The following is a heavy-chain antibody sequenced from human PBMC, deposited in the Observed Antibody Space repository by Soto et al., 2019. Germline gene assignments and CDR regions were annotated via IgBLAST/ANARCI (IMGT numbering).Heavy chain of an antibody. CDR2: INPNTGGA. J-gene: IGHJ1*01. Sequence: GPVNVSCKSSGYTFSDFYIHWVRPAPGQGLEWIGWINPNTGGAVYAQKFLGRVNMTRDTSISTAYMELSRVASDDTAIYFCATSTYYDLWRGSYRGQRTLVIVSS. CDR3: ATSTYYDLWRGSY. D-gene: IGHD3-3*01. CDR1: GYTFSDFY. V-gene: IGHV1-2*02.